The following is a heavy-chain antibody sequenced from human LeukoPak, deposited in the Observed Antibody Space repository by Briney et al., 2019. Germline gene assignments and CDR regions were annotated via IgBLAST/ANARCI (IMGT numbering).Heavy chain of an antibody. D-gene: IGHD3-9*01. Sequence: SETLSLTCTVYGGSITGYYWSWIRQTPGRGLEVVGEIHYTGATSYNPSLKSRATISTDTSKNQFSLRLSSVTAADTAVYYCARGNILTGYCFDFWGQGALVTVSS. CDR1: GGSITGYY. J-gene: IGHJ4*02. CDR3: ARGNILTGYCFDF. CDR2: IHYTGAT. V-gene: IGHV4-34*01.